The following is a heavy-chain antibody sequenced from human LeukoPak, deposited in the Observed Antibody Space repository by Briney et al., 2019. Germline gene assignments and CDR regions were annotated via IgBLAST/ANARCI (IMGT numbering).Heavy chain of an antibody. J-gene: IGHJ4*02. CDR1: LGSISSYY. Sequence: SETLSLTCTVSLGSISSYYWSWIRQPPGKGLEWIGYIYYSGSTKYKPSLKSRVTISVDTSKNQFSLKLSSVTAADTAVYYCARGLSDTAMVYFDYWGQGTLVTVSS. CDR2: IYYSGST. D-gene: IGHD5-18*01. V-gene: IGHV4-59*12. CDR3: ARGLSDTAMVYFDY.